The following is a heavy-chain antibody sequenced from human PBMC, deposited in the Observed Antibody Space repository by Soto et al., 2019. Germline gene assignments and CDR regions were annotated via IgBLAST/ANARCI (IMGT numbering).Heavy chain of an antibody. CDR1: GFTFSSYA. CDR2: ISGSGGST. D-gene: IGHD5-18*01. V-gene: IGHV3-23*01. J-gene: IGHJ4*02. CDR3: AKIPPGYSYGYFYFDY. Sequence: EVQLLESGGGLVQHGGSLRLSCAASGFTFSSYAMSWVSQAPGKGLEWVSAISGSGGSTYYADSVKGRFTISRDNSKNTLYLQMNILRAEDTAVYYCAKIPPGYSYGYFYFDYWGQGTLVTVSS.